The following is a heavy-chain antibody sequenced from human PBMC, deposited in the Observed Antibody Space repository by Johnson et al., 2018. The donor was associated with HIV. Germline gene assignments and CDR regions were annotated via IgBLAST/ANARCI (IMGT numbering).Heavy chain of an antibody. J-gene: IGHJ3*02. CDR3: ATLEYSSSPGGYGAFDI. Sequence: VHLVESGGGLVQPGGSLRLSCAASGFTFSSYWMSWVRQAPGKGLEWVANIKQDGSEKYYVDSVKGRFTISRDNAKNSLYLQMNSLRAEDTAVYYCATLEYSSSPGGYGAFDIWGQGTMVTVSS. D-gene: IGHD6-6*01. V-gene: IGHV3-7*01. CDR2: IKQDGSEK. CDR1: GFTFSSYW.